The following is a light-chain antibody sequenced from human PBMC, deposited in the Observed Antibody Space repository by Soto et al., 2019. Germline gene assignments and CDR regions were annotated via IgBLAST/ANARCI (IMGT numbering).Light chain of an antibody. CDR2: GAS. CDR3: QQYGSSPLT. J-gene: IGKJ4*01. V-gene: IGKV3-20*01. Sequence: EIVLTQSPGTLSLSPGERATLSCRASQSVSSSYLAWYQQKPGQTPRLLIYGASSRATGIPDRFSASGSGTDFTLTISSLEPEDFGVYYCQQYGSSPLTFGGGTKVEIK. CDR1: QSVSSSY.